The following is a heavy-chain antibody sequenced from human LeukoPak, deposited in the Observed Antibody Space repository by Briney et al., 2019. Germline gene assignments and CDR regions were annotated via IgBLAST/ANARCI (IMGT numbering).Heavy chain of an antibody. D-gene: IGHD3-10*01. CDR3: TGSFGELTFFDY. CDR1: GFTFGDYG. V-gene: IGHV3-49*04. J-gene: IGHJ4*02. CDR2: IRSKAYGGTT. Sequence: GGSLRLSCTASGFTFGDYGMSWVRQAPGKGLEWVGFIRSKAYGGTTEYAASVKGRFTISRDDSKSIAYLQMNSLKTEDTAVYYCTGSFGELTFFDYWGQGTLVTVSS.